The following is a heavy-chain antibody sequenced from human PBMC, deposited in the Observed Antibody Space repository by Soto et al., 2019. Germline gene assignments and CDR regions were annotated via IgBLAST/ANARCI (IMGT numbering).Heavy chain of an antibody. CDR2: ISGSGGST. CDR1: GLTFSSYA. D-gene: IGHD3-16*01. J-gene: IGHJ6*02. Sequence: GGSLRLSCAASGLTFSSYAMSWVRQAPGTGLEWVSAISGSGGSTYYADSVKGRFTISRDNSKNTLYLQMNSLRAEDTAVYYCANGGGGMDVWGQGTTVTVSS. V-gene: IGHV3-23*01. CDR3: ANGGGGMDV.